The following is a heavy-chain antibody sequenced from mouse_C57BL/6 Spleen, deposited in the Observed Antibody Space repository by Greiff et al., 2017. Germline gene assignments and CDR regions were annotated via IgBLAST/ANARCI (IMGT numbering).Heavy chain of an antibody. J-gene: IGHJ3*01. CDR3: ASYGNYLAY. CDR1: GYTFTSYG. V-gene: IGHV1-81*01. CDR2: IYPRSGNT. D-gene: IGHD2-1*01. Sequence: QVQLQQSGAELARPGASVKLSCKASGYTFTSYGISWVKQRTGQGLEWFGEIYPRSGNTYYNEKFKGKATLTADKSSSTAYMELRSLTSEDSAVYFCASYGNYLAYWGQGTLVTVSA.